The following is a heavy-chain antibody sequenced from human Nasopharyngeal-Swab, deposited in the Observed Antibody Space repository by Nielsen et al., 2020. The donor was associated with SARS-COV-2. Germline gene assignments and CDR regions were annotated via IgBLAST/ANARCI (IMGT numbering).Heavy chain of an antibody. CDR3: ATWMTAHFDY. V-gene: IGHV3-23*01. D-gene: IGHD5-18*01. J-gene: IGHJ4*02. Sequence: GESLKISCAASGFTFSSYAMSWVRQAPGKGLEWVSAISGSGGSTYYADSVKGRFTISRDNSKNTAYLQIKSLRVEDAAVYYCATWMTAHFDYWGQGTLVT. CDR1: GFTFSSYA. CDR2: ISGSGGST.